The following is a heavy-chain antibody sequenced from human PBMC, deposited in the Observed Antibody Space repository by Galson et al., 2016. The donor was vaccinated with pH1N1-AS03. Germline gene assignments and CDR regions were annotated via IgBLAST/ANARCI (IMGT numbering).Heavy chain of an antibody. CDR2: IDQDGSEK. CDR3: TSGMVELDY. V-gene: IGHV3-7*01. J-gene: IGHJ4*02. D-gene: IGHD3-10*01. Sequence: LRLSCAASGFRFIDYWMTWVRQAPGKGLEWVANIDQDGSEKYYMDSVEGRFTISRDNAKSSLSLQMNSLRSEDTAVYYCTSGMVELDYRGQGTLVTVSS. CDR1: GFRFIDYW.